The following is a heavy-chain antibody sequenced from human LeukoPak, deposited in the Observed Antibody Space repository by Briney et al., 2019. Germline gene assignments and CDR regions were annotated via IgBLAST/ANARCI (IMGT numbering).Heavy chain of an antibody. D-gene: IGHD3-16*01. CDR3: ARDDPTWGFDY. Sequence: SETLSLTCTVSGGSISSYYWSWIRQPPGKGLEWIGYIYYSGSTNYNPSLKSRVTISVDTSKNQFSLKLSSVTAADTAVYYCARDDPTWGFDYWGQGTLVTVSS. J-gene: IGHJ4*02. CDR2: IYYSGST. V-gene: IGHV4-59*01. CDR1: GGSISSYY.